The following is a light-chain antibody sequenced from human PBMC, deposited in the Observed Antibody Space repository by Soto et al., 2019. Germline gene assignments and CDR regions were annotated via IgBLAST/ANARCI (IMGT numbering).Light chain of an antibody. J-gene: IGLJ2*01. V-gene: IGLV2-11*01. CDR2: DVS. CDR1: SSDVGGYNY. CDR3: CSCVGWYSLI. Sequence: QSALTQPRSVSGSPGQSVTISCTGTSSDVGGYNYVSWYQQHPGKAPKVMIFDVSKRPSGVPDRFAGSKSCNTASLTISGLQAGDEADYYCCSCVGWYSLIFGGGTKLTVL.